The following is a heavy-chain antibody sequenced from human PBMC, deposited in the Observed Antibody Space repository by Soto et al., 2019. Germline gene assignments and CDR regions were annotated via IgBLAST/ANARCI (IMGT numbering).Heavy chain of an antibody. Sequence: EVQLVESGGGLVQPGGSLRLSCAASGFSFNTYEMNWVRQAPGKGLEWVSYISTSGSTIYYADSVKGRFTISRDNGKTSLYLQMNCLRAEDTAVYYCAYGGSCDYWGQGPQVTVSS. CDR1: GFSFNTYE. CDR2: ISTSGSTI. D-gene: IGHD1-26*01. V-gene: IGHV3-48*03. J-gene: IGHJ4*02. CDR3: AYGGSCDY.